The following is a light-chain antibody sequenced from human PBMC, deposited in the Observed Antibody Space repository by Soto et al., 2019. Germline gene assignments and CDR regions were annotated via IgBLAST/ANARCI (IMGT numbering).Light chain of an antibody. J-gene: IGKJ5*01. CDR3: QQYGNSPIT. CDR2: DAS. V-gene: IGKV3-20*01. Sequence: ETILTQSPATLSLSPGERATLSCRASQSVSSYLAWYQQKPGQAPRLLIYDASNRATGIPDRFSGSGSGTDFTLTISRLEPEDFAVYYCQQYGNSPITFGQGTRLEIK. CDR1: QSVSSY.